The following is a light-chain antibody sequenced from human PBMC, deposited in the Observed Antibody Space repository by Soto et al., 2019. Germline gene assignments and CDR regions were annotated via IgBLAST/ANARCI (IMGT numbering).Light chain of an antibody. CDR1: HNIKNS. Sequence: DIQMTQSPSSLSASVGDRVTITCRSSHNIKNSVNWYQHTLGKAPRFPSYAASTLQCGVPSRFSGSGSGTDFTLTISSLQPEDFATYYCHQSYSTPRTFGQGTNVEIK. CDR2: AAS. CDR3: HQSYSTPRT. V-gene: IGKV1-39*01. J-gene: IGKJ1*01.